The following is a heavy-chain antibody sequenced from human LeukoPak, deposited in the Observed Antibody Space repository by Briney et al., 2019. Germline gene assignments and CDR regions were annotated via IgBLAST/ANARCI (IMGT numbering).Heavy chain of an antibody. CDR1: GFYFSNAW. CDR2: IKRKNDGGTT. J-gene: IGHJ4*02. D-gene: IGHD4-17*01. V-gene: IGHV3-15*01. Sequence: PGGSLRLSCAVSGFYFSNAWMTWVRQAPGKGLEWVGRIKRKNDGGTTDYAAPVKDRFTISRDDSKNTVYLQMYSLKTEDTAVYYCITEADYGPSAYFEYWGQGALVTVSS. CDR3: ITEADYGPSAYFEY.